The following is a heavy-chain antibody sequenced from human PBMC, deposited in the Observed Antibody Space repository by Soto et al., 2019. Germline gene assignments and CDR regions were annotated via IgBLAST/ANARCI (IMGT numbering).Heavy chain of an antibody. J-gene: IGHJ1*01. CDR1: GGSISSGGYY. V-gene: IGHV4-31*03. CDR3: ARDRYYHGRGYYPSSAEYFQH. CDR2: IDYSGSN. Sequence: PSETLSLTCTVSGGSISSGGYYWSWIRQHPGKGLEWIGYIDYSGSNYYNPSLKCRVTISVDTSKNQFSLKLRSVTAADTAVYYCARDRYYHGRGYYPSSAEYFQHWGHGTLVTVSS. D-gene: IGHD3-22*01.